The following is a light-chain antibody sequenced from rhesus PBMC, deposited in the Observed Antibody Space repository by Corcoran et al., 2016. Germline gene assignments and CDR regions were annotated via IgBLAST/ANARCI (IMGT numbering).Light chain of an antibody. Sequence: DIQMTQSPSSLSASVGDKVTITCQARQSISSWLAWYQQKPGKAPKPLIYKASSLESGVPSRFSGGGSGTAFTLTISSLQPEDFATYYCQQYNGAPPTFGQGTKVEIK. CDR1: QSISSW. CDR3: QQYNGAPPT. V-gene: IGKV1-16*01. J-gene: IGKJ1*01. CDR2: KAS.